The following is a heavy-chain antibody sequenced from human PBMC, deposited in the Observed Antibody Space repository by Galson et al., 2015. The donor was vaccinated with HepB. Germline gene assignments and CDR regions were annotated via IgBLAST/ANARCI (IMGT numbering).Heavy chain of an antibody. V-gene: IGHV3-15*01. CDR2: IKSKTDGGTT. D-gene: IGHD3-10*01. CDR1: GFTFSNAW. Sequence: SLRLSCAASGFTFSNAWMSWVRQAPGKGLEWVGRIKSKTDGGTTDYAAPVKGRFTISRDDSKNTLYLQMNSLKTEDTAVYYCTTEGSGSYYLAFPHWGQGTLVTVSS. CDR3: TTEGSGSYYLAFPH. J-gene: IGHJ4*02.